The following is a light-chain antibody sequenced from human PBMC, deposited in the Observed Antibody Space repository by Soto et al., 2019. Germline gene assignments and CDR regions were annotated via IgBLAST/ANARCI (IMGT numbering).Light chain of an antibody. CDR1: QSISRW. CDR2: DAS. Sequence: DIQMTQSPSTLSASVGDRVTITCRASQSISRWSAWYQQKPGKAPKLLIYDASSLESGVPSRFSGSGSGTEFTLTVSSLQPDDFATYYCQHYKSYPWTFGQGTKVEI. V-gene: IGKV1-5*01. J-gene: IGKJ1*01. CDR3: QHYKSYPWT.